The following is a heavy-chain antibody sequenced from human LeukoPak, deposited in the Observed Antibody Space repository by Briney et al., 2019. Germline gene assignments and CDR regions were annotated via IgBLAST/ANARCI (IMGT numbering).Heavy chain of an antibody. CDR3: ARPSRSGSYYSAPFDY. V-gene: IGHV4-34*01. J-gene: IGHJ4*02. CDR2: INHSGIT. Sequence: PSETLSLTCGVYGGSYSDYYWSWIRQPPGKGLEWIGEINHSGITNYNPSLKSRVTISLDTSKNQFSLKLSSVTAADTAVYYCARPSRSGSYYSAPFDYWGQGTLVTVSS. D-gene: IGHD3-10*01. CDR1: GGSYSDYY.